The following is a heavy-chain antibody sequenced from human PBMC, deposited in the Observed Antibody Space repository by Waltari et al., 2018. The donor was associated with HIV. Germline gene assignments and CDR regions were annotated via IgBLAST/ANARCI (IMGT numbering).Heavy chain of an antibody. CDR1: GFTFSSYA. J-gene: IGHJ2*01. CDR3: ANSPIVVGLYFDL. CDR2: ISGSGGST. Sequence: EVQLLESGGGLVQPGGSLRLSCAASGFTFSSYAMSWVRQAPGKGLEGVSAISGSGGSTYYADSVKGRFTISRDNSKNTLYLQMNSLRAEDTAVYYCANSPIVVGLYFDLWGRGTLVTVSS. V-gene: IGHV3-23*01. D-gene: IGHD2-21*01.